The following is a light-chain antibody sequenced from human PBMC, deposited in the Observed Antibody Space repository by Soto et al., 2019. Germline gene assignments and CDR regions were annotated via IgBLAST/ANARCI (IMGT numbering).Light chain of an antibody. CDR3: TSYRSSMII. V-gene: IGLV2-14*01. CDR1: SSDVGGYKY. Sequence: QSALTQPASVSGSPGQSIAISCTGTSSDVGGYKYVSWYQHHPGKAPKLMIYEVSNRPSGVSNRFSGSKSANTASLTISGLQAEDEADYYCTSYRSSMIIFGGGTKLTVL. CDR2: EVS. J-gene: IGLJ2*01.